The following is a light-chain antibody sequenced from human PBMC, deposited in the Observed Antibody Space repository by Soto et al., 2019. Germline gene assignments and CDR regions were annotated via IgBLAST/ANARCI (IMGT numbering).Light chain of an antibody. V-gene: IGKV3-20*01. CDR3: QQYHSSPWT. CDR2: GAF. Sequence: EILLTQSLGTLSLHPGASATLCCRAGQNIPNNKLAWYQQKPGQAPRLLFYGAFNRASGIPDRFSGSGSGTDFTLTISRVEPVDFAVYSCQQYHSSPWTFGQGTKVDIK. J-gene: IGKJ1*01. CDR1: QNIPNNK.